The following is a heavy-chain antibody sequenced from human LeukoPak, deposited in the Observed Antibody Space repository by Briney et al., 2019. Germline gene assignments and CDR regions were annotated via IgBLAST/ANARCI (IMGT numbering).Heavy chain of an antibody. CDR2: IYPGDSDT. D-gene: IGHD6-13*01. CDR3: TRQRGYSSSWYFAFDV. J-gene: IGHJ3*01. V-gene: IGHV5-51*01. CDR1: GYSFTSYW. Sequence: GESLKISCKGSGYSFTSYWIGWVRQMPGKGLEWMGIIYPGDSDTRYSPSFQGQVPISADKSISTAYLQWSSLKASDTAMYYCTRQRGYSSSWYFAFDVWGQGTMVTVSS.